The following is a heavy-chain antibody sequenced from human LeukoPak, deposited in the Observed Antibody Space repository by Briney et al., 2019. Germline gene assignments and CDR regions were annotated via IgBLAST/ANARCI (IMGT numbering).Heavy chain of an antibody. CDR1: GYTFTSYD. Sequence: GASVKVSCKASGYTFTSYDINWVRQATGQGLEWMGWMNPNSGNTGYAQKFQGRVTMTRNTSISTAYMELSSLRSEDTAVYYCATARYDYYYMDVWGKGTTVTVSS. CDR3: ATARYDYYYMDV. CDR2: MNPNSGNT. V-gene: IGHV1-8*01. J-gene: IGHJ6*03.